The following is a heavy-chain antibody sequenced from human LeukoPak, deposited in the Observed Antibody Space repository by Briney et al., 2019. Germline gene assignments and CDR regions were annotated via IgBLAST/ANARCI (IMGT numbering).Heavy chain of an antibody. J-gene: IGHJ5*02. Sequence: GESLKISCKASGYRFTSYWIGWVRQMPGKGLEWMGIIYPDNSNTRYSPSFQGQVTISADKSINAAYLHWSSLRASDTAIYYCASARRGDYYWWFDPWGQGTLVTVSS. CDR3: ASARRGDYYWWFDP. CDR1: GYRFTSYW. D-gene: IGHD2-21*01. V-gene: IGHV5-51*01. CDR2: IYPDNSNT.